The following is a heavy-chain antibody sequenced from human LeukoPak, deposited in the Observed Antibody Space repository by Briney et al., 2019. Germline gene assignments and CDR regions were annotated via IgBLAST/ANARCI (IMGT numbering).Heavy chain of an antibody. V-gene: IGHV3-11*06. CDR2: ISGSSDY. J-gene: IGHJ3*01. D-gene: IGHD6-19*01. Sequence: GGSLRLSCTASGFTFGDYYMSWIRQAPGKGLEWISSISGSSDYTPYADFLKGRVTISRDNAKNSLYLQLNSLSVEDTAVYYCARDGFSSGWFNWGQGTMVTVSS. CDR3: ARDGFSSGWFN. CDR1: GFTFGDYY.